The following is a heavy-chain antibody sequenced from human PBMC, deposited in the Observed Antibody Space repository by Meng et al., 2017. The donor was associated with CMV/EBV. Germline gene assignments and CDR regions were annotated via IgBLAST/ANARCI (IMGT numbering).Heavy chain of an antibody. J-gene: IGHJ4*02. D-gene: IGHD6-6*01. V-gene: IGHV1-69*01. CDR3: ARDPNSSSS. CDR1: GGTSSSYA. Sequence: VRAGQSGAQGEKLGVSEKVSCKAAGGTSSSYAISWVRQAPGQGLEWMGGIIPIFGTANYAQKFQGRVTITADESTSTAYMELSSLRSEDTAVYYCARDPNSSSSWGQGTLVTVSS. CDR2: IIPIFGTA.